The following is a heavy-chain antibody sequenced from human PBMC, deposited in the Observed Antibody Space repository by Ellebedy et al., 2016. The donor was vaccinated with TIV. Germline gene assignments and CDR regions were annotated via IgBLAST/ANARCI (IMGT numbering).Heavy chain of an antibody. J-gene: IGHJ2*01. CDR1: GFIFNNYW. V-gene: IGHV3-7*03. D-gene: IGHD1-1*01. CDR3: ARRGSRYWHFDL. CDR2: IEDAGTET. Sequence: GESLKISCEASGFIFNNYWMTWVRQAPGKGLEWVASIEDAGTETYSVDSAEGRFIISRDNAKNSLYLRINNPRDEDTAVYYCARRGSRYWHFDLWGRGTQVIVSS.